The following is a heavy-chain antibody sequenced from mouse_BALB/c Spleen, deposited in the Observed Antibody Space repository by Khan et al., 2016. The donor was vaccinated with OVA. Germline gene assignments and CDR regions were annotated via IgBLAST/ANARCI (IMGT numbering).Heavy chain of an antibody. J-gene: IGHJ3*01. CDR1: GYTFTDYY. Sequence: VELVESGAELARPGASVKLSCKASGYTFTDYYINWMRQRTGQGLEWIGEISPGGDNTYYNEKFKGKATLTADKSSSTAYMQLSSLTSEDSAVYFCAREWAAWFPYWGQGTWVTVTA. CDR2: ISPGGDNT. CDR3: AREWAAWFPY. V-gene: IGHV1-77*01.